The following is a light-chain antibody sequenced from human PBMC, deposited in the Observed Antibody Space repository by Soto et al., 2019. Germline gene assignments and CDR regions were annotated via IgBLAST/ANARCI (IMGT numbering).Light chain of an antibody. CDR1: QSVSSN. V-gene: IGKV3-15*01. J-gene: IGKJ1*01. CDR3: QQYDNWPPWT. Sequence: DIVMTQSPATLSVSPGERATLSCRASQSVSSNLAWYQQKPGQAPRLLLYGASTRATGIPDRFSGSGSETEFTLTISSLQPEDSAVYYCQQYDNWPPWTFGQGTKVEIK. CDR2: GAS.